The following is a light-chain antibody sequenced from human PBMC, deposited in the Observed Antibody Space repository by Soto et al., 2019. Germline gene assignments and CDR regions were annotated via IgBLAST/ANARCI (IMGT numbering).Light chain of an antibody. V-gene: IGLV2-14*01. CDR2: DVS. Sequence: QSALTQPASVSGSPGQSITISCTGTSSDVGGYNYVSWYQQHPGKAPKLMIYDVSNRPSGVSNRFSGSKSGNTASLTISGLQAEXXXDYYCSSYTSSSTLYVVFGGGTKLTVL. CDR3: SSYTSSSTLYVV. CDR1: SSDVGGYNY. J-gene: IGLJ2*01.